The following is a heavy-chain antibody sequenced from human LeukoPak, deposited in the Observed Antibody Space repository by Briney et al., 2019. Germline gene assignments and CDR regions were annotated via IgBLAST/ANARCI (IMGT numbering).Heavy chain of an antibody. CDR1: GGSTSSGGYY. V-gene: IGHV4-61*08. D-gene: IGHD3-10*01. Sequence: PSETLSLTCTVSGGSTSSGGYYWSWIRQDPGKGLEWIGNIYFSGSTNYNPSLKSRVTISVDTSKNQFSLKLSSVTAADTAVYYCARGVGFHWYYGSGSDAFDIWGQGTMVTVSS. J-gene: IGHJ3*02. CDR3: ARGVGFHWYYGSGSDAFDI. CDR2: IYFSGST.